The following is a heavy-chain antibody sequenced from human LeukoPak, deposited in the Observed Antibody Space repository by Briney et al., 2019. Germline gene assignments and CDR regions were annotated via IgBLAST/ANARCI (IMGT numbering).Heavy chain of an antibody. CDR3: ARDTAKVHRMDV. CDR2: IKQDGSEK. V-gene: IGHV3-7*01. D-gene: IGHD5-18*01. J-gene: IGHJ6*04. CDR1: GFTFSIYW. Sequence: GGSLRLSCAASGFTFSIYWMSWVRQVPGKGLEWVANIKQDGSEKYYVDSVKGRFTISRDNAKNSLYLQMNSLRAEDTAVYYCARDTAKVHRMDVWGKGTTVTVSS.